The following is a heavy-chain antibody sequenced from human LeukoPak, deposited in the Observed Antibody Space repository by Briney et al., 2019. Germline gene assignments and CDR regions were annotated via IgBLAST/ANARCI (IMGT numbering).Heavy chain of an antibody. V-gene: IGHV3-48*02. CDR1: GFTFSSYS. D-gene: IGHD2-21*02. J-gene: IGHJ4*02. CDR2: ISSSSSII. Sequence: RGSLRLSCAASGFTFSSYSMNWVRQAPGKGLEWLSYISSSSSIIYYADSVKGRFTISRDNAKNSLYLQMNSLRDEDTAVYYCAKSDTYRFDYWGQGTLVTVSS. CDR3: AKSDTYRFDY.